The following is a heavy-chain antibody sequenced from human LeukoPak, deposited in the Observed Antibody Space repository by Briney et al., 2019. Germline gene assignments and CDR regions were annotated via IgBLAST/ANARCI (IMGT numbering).Heavy chain of an antibody. V-gene: IGHV5-51*01. CDR3: ARLRITGSHYFDY. CDR2: IYPGDSDT. Sequence: GGALTLSFKGFWYSFTNYWIGWGGPMPGEGPGGVGIIYPGDSDTRYSPSFQGQATISADKSISTAYLQWSSLKASDTAMYYCARLRITGSHYFDYWGQGTLVTVSS. CDR1: WYSFTNYW. D-gene: IGHD1-20*01. J-gene: IGHJ4*02.